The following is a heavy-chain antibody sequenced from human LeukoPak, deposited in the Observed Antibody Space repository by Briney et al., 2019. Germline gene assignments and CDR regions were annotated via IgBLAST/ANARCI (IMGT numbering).Heavy chain of an antibody. V-gene: IGHV3-7*01. D-gene: IGHD3-10*01. J-gene: IGHJ6*03. CDR3: ARHWKVRGVITYYMDV. CDR2: INEDGDLK. Sequence: PGGSLRLSCAASGFTFSVYWMTCVPQAPGKGLECGANINEDGDLKYYVDSVKGRFTISRDNTNNSMYLQMISLRVDDTAVYYCARHWKVRGVITYYMDVWGKGTTVTISS. CDR1: GFTFSVYW.